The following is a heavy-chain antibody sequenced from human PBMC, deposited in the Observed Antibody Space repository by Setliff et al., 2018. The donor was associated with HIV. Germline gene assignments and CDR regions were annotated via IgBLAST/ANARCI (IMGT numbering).Heavy chain of an antibody. J-gene: IGHJ3*02. CDR1: GFTFSSYA. D-gene: IGHD3-22*01. CDR3: ARTAYYRDSSGYYSVAFDM. CDR2: ISGSGGST. Sequence: GGSLRLSCAASGFTFSSYAMAWVRQAPGKGLEWVSAISGSGGSTYYADSVKGRFTISRDKSKNTVYLQMNSLRDDDTAVYFCARTAYYRDSSGYYSVAFDMWGPGTMVTVSS. V-gene: IGHV3-23*01.